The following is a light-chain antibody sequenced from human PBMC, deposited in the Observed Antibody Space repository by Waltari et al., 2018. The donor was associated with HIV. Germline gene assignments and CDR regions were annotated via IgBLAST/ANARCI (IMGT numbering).Light chain of an antibody. CDR1: SEHSNFA. Sequence: QIILTQSPSASASPGASVKLTCTLSSEHSNFAIAWLQQQPEKGPRYLMKLNSDGSHTKGDGIPDRFSGSSSGAERYLSISSLHSDDEADYYCQTWGMGIVGFGGGTKLTVL. J-gene: IGLJ3*02. CDR2: LNSDGSH. V-gene: IGLV4-69*01. CDR3: QTWGMGIVG.